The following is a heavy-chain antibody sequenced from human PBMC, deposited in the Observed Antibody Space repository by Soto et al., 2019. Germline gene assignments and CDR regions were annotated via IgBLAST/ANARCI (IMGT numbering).Heavy chain of an antibody. Sequence: ASVKVSYKASGYTFPHYYMHWLRQAPGQWIEWMGIIKTSGGSTSYAQKVQSRVTMTRDTSTSTVYMELSSLRSEGTAVYYCARDEGGGWTSSFDYWGRGTLVTVSS. CDR1: GYTFPHYY. CDR2: IKTSGGST. V-gene: IGHV1-46*01. J-gene: IGHJ4*02. D-gene: IGHD6-19*01. CDR3: ARDEGGGWTSSFDY.